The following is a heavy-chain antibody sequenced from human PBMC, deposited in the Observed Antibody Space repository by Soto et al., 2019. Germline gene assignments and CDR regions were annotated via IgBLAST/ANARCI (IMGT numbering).Heavy chain of an antibody. J-gene: IGHJ5*02. D-gene: IGHD3-3*02. CDR1: GGSISSVDYY. CDR3: ARGTFLEWLLYGWFDP. V-gene: IGHV4-30-4*02. CDR2: IFYSGST. Sequence: SDTLSLTCTVSGGSISSVDYYWSWIRQPPGKGLEWIGYIFYSGSTYYNPSLKSRFTISVDTSKNQFSLKLTSVPAADTAVYYCARGTFLEWLLYGWFDPWGQGTLVP.